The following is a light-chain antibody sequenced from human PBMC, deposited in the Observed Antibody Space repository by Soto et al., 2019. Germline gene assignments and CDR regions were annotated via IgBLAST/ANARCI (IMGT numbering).Light chain of an antibody. CDR1: QSVSSSY. CDR2: GAS. CDR3: QQYGSSSWT. Sequence: GLREAPGTRAVFGGRITTISYRDSQSVSSSYLAWYQQKPGQAPRLLIYGASSRATGIPDRFSGSGSGTDFTLTISRLEPEAFAVYYCQQYGSSSWTFGQGTKVDIK. V-gene: IGKV3-20*01. J-gene: IGKJ1*01.